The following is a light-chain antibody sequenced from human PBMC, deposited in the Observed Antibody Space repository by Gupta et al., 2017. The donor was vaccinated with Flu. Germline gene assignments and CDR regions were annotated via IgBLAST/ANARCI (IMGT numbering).Light chain of an antibody. CDR3: QVWDSSSEHQV. V-gene: IGLV3-21*03. Sequence: SYVLTPPTSVSVAPGTTVRLTWGGNNIGSKTVHWYQQKPGQAPVLVVYDDSDRPSGIPERLSGSNSGNTATLTISRVEDGDEADYYCQVWDSSSEHQVFGGGTKLTVL. CDR2: DDS. CDR1: NIGSKT. J-gene: IGLJ2*01.